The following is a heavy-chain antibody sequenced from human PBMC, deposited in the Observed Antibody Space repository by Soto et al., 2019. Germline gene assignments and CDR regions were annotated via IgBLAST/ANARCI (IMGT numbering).Heavy chain of an antibody. CDR3: ARAGKYYYGSGSPYYYGMDV. CDR1: GYTFTSYG. Sequence: QVQLVQSGAEVKKPGASVKVSCKASGYTFTSYGVSWVRQAPGQGREWMGWISGYNGNTNNAQKLQGRVTMTTDTSTSTAYMELRSLRSDDTAVYYCARAGKYYYGSGSPYYYGMDVWGQGITVTVSS. D-gene: IGHD3-10*01. J-gene: IGHJ6*02. CDR2: ISGYNGNT. V-gene: IGHV1-18*04.